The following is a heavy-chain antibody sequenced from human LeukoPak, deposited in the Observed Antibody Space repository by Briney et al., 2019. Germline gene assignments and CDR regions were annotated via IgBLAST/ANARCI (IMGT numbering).Heavy chain of an antibody. D-gene: IGHD6-19*01. J-gene: IGHJ4*02. CDR1: GFTFSSYA. CDR3: AKAYGSGWAPFDY. V-gene: IGHV3-23*01. CDR2: ISGSGGST. Sequence: GGSLRLSCAASGFTFSSYAMSWVRQAPGKGLEWVSTISGSGGSTDYADSVKGRFTISRDNSKNTLYLQMNSLRAEDTAVYYCAKAYGSGWAPFDYRGQGTLVTVSS.